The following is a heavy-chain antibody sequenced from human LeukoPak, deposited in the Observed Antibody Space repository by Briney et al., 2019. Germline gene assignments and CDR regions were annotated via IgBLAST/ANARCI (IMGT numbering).Heavy chain of an antibody. D-gene: IGHD1-1*01. CDR3: MAYNWDEDPGFDL. CDR1: GSTIVNYW. CDR2: IYPADSET. J-gene: IGHJ3*01. V-gene: IGHV5-51*01. Sequence: GAALNISCQASGSTIVNYWIGGRRPLGRKGLEWGGVIYPADSETRYRPSFQGHVTISAGDSSSVAYLEWKTLKASDTARYYCMAYNWDEDPGFDLWGQGTLVTVSS.